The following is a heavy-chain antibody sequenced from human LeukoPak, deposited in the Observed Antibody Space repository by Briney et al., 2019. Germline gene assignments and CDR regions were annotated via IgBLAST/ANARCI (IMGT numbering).Heavy chain of an antibody. D-gene: IGHD5-12*01. Sequence: SDTLSLTCAVYGGSFSGYYWSWIRQPPGKGLEWIGEINHSGSTNYNPSLKSRVTISVDTSKNQFSLKLSSVTAADTAVYYCARGSIVATIVPFDYWGQGTLVTVSS. V-gene: IGHV4-34*01. CDR2: INHSGST. J-gene: IGHJ4*02. CDR3: ARGSIVATIVPFDY. CDR1: GGSFSGYY.